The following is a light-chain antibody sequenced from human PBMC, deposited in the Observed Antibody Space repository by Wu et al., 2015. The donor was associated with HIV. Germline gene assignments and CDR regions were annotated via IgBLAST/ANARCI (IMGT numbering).Light chain of an antibody. Sequence: EIVLTQSPGTLSLSPGERATLSCRASQIVDSRFLAWYQQKPGQVPRLLIYGASSRATGIPDRFSGSGSGAGFTLTISSLQSEDFAVYYCQQYNNWPPAFGQGTKVEVK. CDR3: QQYNNWPPA. CDR2: GAS. J-gene: IGKJ1*01. CDR1: QIVDSRF. V-gene: IGKV3-20*01.